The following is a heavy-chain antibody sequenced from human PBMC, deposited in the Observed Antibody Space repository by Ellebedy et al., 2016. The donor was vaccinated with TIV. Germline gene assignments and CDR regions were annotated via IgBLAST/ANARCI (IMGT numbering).Heavy chain of an antibody. CDR3: ARDRGYGSGTYYFDY. D-gene: IGHD3-10*01. J-gene: IGHJ4*02. V-gene: IGHV4-61*01. CDR2: IYYSGNT. CDR1: GGSVSSGYYY. Sequence: SETLSLXXTVSGGSVSSGYYYWSWIRQPPGKGLEWIGYIYYSGNTNYNPSLKSRVTIAVDTSKNQFSLKLSSVTAADTAVYFCARDRGYGSGTYYFDYWGQGTLVTVSS.